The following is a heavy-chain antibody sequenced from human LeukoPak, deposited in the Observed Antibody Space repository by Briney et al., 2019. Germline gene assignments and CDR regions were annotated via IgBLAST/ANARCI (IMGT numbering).Heavy chain of an antibody. CDR1: GLTFSSYA. CDR2: ISGSSGHT. CDR3: AKVGFSEMEWLLYSDH. Sequence: GGSLSLSCAASGLTFSSYAMSWVRQAAGKELEWVSAISGSSGHTYYADSVKGRFTISRDNSKNTLYLQMNSLRAEDTAVYYCAKVGFSEMEWLLYSDHWGQGTLVTVSS. V-gene: IGHV3-23*01. D-gene: IGHD3-3*01. J-gene: IGHJ4*02.